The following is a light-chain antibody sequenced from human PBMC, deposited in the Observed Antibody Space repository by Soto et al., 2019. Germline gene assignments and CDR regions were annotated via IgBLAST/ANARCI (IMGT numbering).Light chain of an antibody. CDR2: DVN. V-gene: IGLV2-14*03. CDR1: SSDVGGYNY. J-gene: IGLJ2*01. Sequence: QSALTQPASMSGSPGQSITISCTGTSSDVGGYNYVSWYRQHPGKAPKLMIYDVNNRPSGVSNRFSGSKSGNTASLTISGLQAEDEADYYCSSHSSSSTRVVFGGGTKVTVL. CDR3: SSHSSSSTRVV.